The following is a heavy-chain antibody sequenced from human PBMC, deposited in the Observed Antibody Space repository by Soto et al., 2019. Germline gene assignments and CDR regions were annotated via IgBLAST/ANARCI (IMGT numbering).Heavy chain of an antibody. J-gene: IGHJ4*02. CDR3: TTDALIAAAGFDY. CDR1: GFTFSNAW. Sequence: SLRLSCAASGFTFSNAWMSCVRQAPGKGLEWVGRIKSKTDGGTTDYAAPVKGRFTISRDDSKNTLYLQMNSLKTEDTAVYYCTTDALIAAAGFDYWGQGTLVTVSS. CDR2: IKSKTDGGTT. V-gene: IGHV3-15*01. D-gene: IGHD6-13*01.